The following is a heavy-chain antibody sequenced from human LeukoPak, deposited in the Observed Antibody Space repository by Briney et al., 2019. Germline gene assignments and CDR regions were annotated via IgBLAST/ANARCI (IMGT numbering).Heavy chain of an antibody. V-gene: IGHV3-48*03. CDR3: AREGPLMGATTDY. CDR2: ISSSGSTI. CDR1: GFTFSSYE. D-gene: IGHD1-26*01. J-gene: IGHJ4*02. Sequence: GGSLRLSCAASGFTFSSYEMNWVRQAPGKGLEWVSYISSSGSTIYYAGSVKGRFTISRDNAKNSLYLQMNSLRAEDTALYYCAREGPLMGATTDYWGQGTLVTVSS.